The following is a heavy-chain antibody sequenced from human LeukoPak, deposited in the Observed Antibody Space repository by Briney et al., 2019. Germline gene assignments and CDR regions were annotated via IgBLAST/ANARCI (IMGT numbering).Heavy chain of an antibody. J-gene: IGHJ6*03. D-gene: IGHD5-12*01. CDR2: INPSGGST. Sequence: GASVKVSCKASGYTFANYYIHLVRQAPGQGLEWMGLINPSGGSTNYAQKFQGRVTMTRDTSTSTVYMEMSSLRSEDTAVYYCARDYSGYDNHYYYYMDVWGKGTTVTVSS. CDR3: ARDYSGYDNHYYYYMDV. CDR1: GYTFANYY. V-gene: IGHV1-46*01.